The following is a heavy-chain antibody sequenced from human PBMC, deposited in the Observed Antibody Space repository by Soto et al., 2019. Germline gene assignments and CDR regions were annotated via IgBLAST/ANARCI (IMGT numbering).Heavy chain of an antibody. CDR1: GFIFGNYS. J-gene: IGHJ6*02. D-gene: IGHD3-10*01. CDR3: ARGQKLYGNPVYYYGMGV. Sequence: GGSLRLSCEASGFIFGNYSMNWVRQAPGKGLEWVSSISSRSNFIYYADSLRGRVTISRDNTQNSLHLQMNSLRVEDTAIYDGARGQKLYGNPVYYYGMGVWGQGTTVTVSS. CDR2: ISSRSNFI. V-gene: IGHV3-21*01.